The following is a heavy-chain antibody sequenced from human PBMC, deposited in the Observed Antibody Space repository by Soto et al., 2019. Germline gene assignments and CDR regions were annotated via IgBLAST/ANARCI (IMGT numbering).Heavy chain of an antibody. CDR2: IIPIFGTA. Sequence: ASVKVSCKASGGTFSSYAISWVRQAPGQGLEWMGGIIPIFGTANYAQKFQGRVTITADESTSTAYMELSSLRSEDTAVYYCARDRVVVNAFDIWGQGTMVTVSS. J-gene: IGHJ3*02. V-gene: IGHV1-69*13. CDR1: GGTFSSYA. CDR3: ARDRVVVNAFDI. D-gene: IGHD2-15*01.